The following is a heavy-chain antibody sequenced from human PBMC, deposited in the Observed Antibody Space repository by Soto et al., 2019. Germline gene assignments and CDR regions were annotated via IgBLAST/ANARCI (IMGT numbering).Heavy chain of an antibody. Sequence: QVQLQESGPRLVKPSETLSLTCTVSGDSISSYYWTWIRQPPGKGLEYIGYIYYSGRTYNNPSLKSRVTISVDTSKNQFSLKLSSVTAADTAVYYCARGHLGITTTGTWYDFDYWGQGTLVTVSS. CDR3: ARGHLGITTTGTWYDFDY. CDR1: GDSISSYY. CDR2: IYYSGRT. D-gene: IGHD2-15*01. J-gene: IGHJ4*02. V-gene: IGHV4-59*01.